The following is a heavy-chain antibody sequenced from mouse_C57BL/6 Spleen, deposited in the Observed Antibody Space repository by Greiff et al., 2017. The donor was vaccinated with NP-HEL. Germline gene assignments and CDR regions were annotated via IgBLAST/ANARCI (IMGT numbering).Heavy chain of an antibody. J-gene: IGHJ4*01. CDR3: ARKKDYAMDY. Sequence: VKQSCKASGYTFTSYWMHWVKQRPGQGLEWIGEIDPSDSYTNYNQKFKGKSTLTVDKSSSTAYMQLSSLTSEDSAVYYCARKKDYAMDYWGQGTSVTVSS. CDR1: GYTFTSYW. CDR2: IDPSDSYT. V-gene: IGHV1-69*01.